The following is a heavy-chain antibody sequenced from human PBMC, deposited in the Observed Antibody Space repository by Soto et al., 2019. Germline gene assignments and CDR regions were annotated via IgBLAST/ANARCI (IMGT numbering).Heavy chain of an antibody. CDR2: IYSGGST. Sequence: EVQLVESGGGLVQPGGSLRLSCAASGFTVSSNYMSWVRQAPGKGLEWVSVIYSGGSTYYADSVKGRFTISRDNSKNTLYLQMNSLRAEDTAVYYCARVPLATVTTYYHSYYYYYMDVWGKGTTVTVSS. CDR1: GFTVSSNY. CDR3: ARVPLATVTTYYHSYYYYYMDV. D-gene: IGHD4-17*01. J-gene: IGHJ6*03. V-gene: IGHV3-66*01.